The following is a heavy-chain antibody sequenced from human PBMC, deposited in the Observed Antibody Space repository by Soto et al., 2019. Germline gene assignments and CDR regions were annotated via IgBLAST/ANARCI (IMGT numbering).Heavy chain of an antibody. CDR1: GFTFSAYP. Sequence: EVQLVESGGGLVMPGGSLRLSCAASGFTFSAYPMNWVRQAPGKGLEWVSSIIPTSSNIYYADSGRGRFTISRDDSKNSVSLQMSSLRTEDAALYYCARGYCGGGGCYLRRDAFDVWGQGTMVTVSS. CDR2: IIPTSSNI. CDR3: ARGYCGGGGCYLRRDAFDV. V-gene: IGHV3-21*01. D-gene: IGHD2-15*01. J-gene: IGHJ3*01.